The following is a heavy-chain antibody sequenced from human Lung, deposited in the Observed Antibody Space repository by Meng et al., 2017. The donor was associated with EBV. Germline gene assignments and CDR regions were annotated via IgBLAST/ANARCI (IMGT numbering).Heavy chain of an antibody. CDR3: ARVGFSVHDVSFEDY. D-gene: IGHD5/OR15-5a*01. CDR2: VSHSGTT. J-gene: IGHJ4*02. Sequence: QVLLRGWGQGLLKASGTRSLSCGVYGGSFSEYYWSWIRQAPGKGLEWIGEVSHSGTTRKNPSLKSRVTMSADKSKKQFSLKMKSVTAADGGVYYCARVGFSVHDVSFEDYWGQGTLVTVSS. CDR1: GGSFSEYY. V-gene: IGHV4-34*01.